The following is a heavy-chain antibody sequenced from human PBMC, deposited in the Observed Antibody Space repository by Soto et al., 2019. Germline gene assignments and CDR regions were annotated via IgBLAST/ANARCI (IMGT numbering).Heavy chain of an antibody. CDR2: ISVYNGDT. Sequence: QVQLVQSGAEVEKPGASVKVSCKASGYIFINYGISWVRKAPGQWLEWMGWISVYNGDTNYVQKFQGRVTMTADTSTNTAYMELRSLRSDDTAVYYCARDGYGSAFYYWCQGTRVTVSS. CDR1: GYIFINYG. D-gene: IGHD5-18*01. CDR3: ARDGYGSAFYY. V-gene: IGHV1-18*01. J-gene: IGHJ4*02.